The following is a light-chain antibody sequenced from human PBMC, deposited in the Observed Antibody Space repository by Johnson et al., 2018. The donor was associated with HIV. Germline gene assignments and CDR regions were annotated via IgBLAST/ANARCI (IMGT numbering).Light chain of an antibody. CDR1: SSNIGNNY. CDR3: GTWDSSLSAFDF. Sequence: QSVLTQPPSVSAAPGQKVTISCSGSSSNIGNNYVSWYQQLPGTAPKLLIYENNKRPSGIPDRFSGSKSGTSATLGITGLQTGDEADYYCGTWDSSLSAFDFFATGTKVTLL. J-gene: IGLJ1*01. CDR2: ENN. V-gene: IGLV1-51*02.